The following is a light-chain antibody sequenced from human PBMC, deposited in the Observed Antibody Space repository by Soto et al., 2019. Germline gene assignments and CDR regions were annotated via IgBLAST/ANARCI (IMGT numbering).Light chain of an antibody. CDR3: QQHSNWPRT. J-gene: IGKJ1*01. V-gene: IGKV3-11*01. Sequence: EIVLTQSPATLSSSPGERATLSCRASQSVSNYLAWFQQKPGQAPRLLIYDASKRATGFPARFSGSGSGPDLTLNISSLEPEDFAVYYCQQHSNWPRTFGQGTKVEI. CDR2: DAS. CDR1: QSVSNY.